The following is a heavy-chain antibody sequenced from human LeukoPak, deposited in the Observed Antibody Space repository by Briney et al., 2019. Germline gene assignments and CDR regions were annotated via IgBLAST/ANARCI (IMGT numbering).Heavy chain of an antibody. CDR2: ISWNSGSI. J-gene: IGHJ4*02. CDR1: GFTFDDYA. CDR3: AKAGYSSSWHVYYFDY. V-gene: IGHV3-9*01. D-gene: IGHD6-13*01. Sequence: GGSLRLSCAASGFTFDDYAMHWVRQAPGKGLEWVSGISWNSGSIGYADSVKGRFTISRDNAKNSLYLQMNSLRAEDTALYYCAKAGYSSSWHVYYFDYWGQGALVTVSS.